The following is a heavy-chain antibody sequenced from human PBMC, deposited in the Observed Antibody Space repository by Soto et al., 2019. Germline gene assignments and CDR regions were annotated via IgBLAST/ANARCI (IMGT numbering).Heavy chain of an antibody. Sequence: QLQLQESGPGLVKPSETLSLTCTVSGGSIGSGPYYWGWIRQPPGKGLQWIGNIYYDGSAYYNPSLKSRVTISVDTSKKQFSLKLHSVTATDTAMYYCARWDYEFGSWGQGTLVSVSS. D-gene: IGHD4-17*01. V-gene: IGHV4-39*01. CDR3: ARWDYEFGS. CDR1: GGSIGSGPYY. J-gene: IGHJ4*02. CDR2: IYYDGSA.